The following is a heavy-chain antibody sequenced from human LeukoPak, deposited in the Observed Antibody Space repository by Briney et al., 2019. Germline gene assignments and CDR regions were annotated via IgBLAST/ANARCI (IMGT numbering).Heavy chain of an antibody. Sequence: ASVKVSCKASGYTFTGYYMHWVRQAPGQGLEWMGWINPNSGGTNYAQKFQGRVTMTRDTSISTAYMELSRLGSDDTPVYYGDSQVVGRAVAVSWFDRWGQGTVVTVSS. V-gene: IGHV1-2*02. CDR2: INPNSGGT. J-gene: IGHJ5*02. CDR3: DSQVVGRAVAVSWFDR. CDR1: GYTFTGYY. D-gene: IGHD6-19*01.